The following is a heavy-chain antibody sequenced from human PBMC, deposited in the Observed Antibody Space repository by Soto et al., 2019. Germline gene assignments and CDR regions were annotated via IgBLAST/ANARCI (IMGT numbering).Heavy chain of an antibody. CDR3: ASRSAMRELGYYYYYMDV. J-gene: IGHJ6*03. D-gene: IGHD2-2*01. CDR1: GGSFSGYY. CDR2: INHSGST. Sequence: SETLSLTCAVYGGSFSGYYWSWIRQPPGKGLEWIGEINHSGSTNYNPSLKSRVTISVDTSKNQFSLKLSSVTAADTAVYYCASRSAMRELGYYYYYMDVWGKGTTVTVSS. V-gene: IGHV4-34*01.